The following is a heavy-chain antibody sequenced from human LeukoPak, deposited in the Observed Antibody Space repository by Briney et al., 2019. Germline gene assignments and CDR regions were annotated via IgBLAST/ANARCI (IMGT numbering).Heavy chain of an antibody. CDR3: ARGLATYSSWYWAVWFDP. CDR2: INHSGRT. CDR1: GGSFSGYY. Sequence: SETLSLTCAVYGGSFSGYYWSWIRQPPGKGLEWIGEINHSGRTNYNPSLKSRVAISLDTSKNQFSLNLNSVTAADTAVYYCARGLATYSSWYWAVWFDPWGQGTLVTVSS. J-gene: IGHJ5*02. V-gene: IGHV4-34*01. D-gene: IGHD6-13*01.